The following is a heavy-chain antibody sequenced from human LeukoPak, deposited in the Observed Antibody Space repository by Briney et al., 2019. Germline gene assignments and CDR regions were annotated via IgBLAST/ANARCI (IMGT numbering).Heavy chain of an antibody. D-gene: IGHD2-8*01. Sequence: SETLSLTCNVSGGSIRSSSYYWGWIRQTPGKGLECIGSIHYTGTTYYNPSLKSRVTISVDTSKNQFSLNLKSVTAADTAVYLCATDRDLMGNFDQWGQGTLVTVSP. CDR1: GGSIRSSSYY. CDR2: IHYTGTT. V-gene: IGHV4-39*07. J-gene: IGHJ4*02. CDR3: ATDRDLMGNFDQ.